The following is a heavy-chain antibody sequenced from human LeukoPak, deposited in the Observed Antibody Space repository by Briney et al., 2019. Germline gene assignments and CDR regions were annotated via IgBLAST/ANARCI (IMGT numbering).Heavy chain of an antibody. Sequence: SETLSLTCTVSGGSVTDYYWSWIRQPPGKGLEWIGEINHSGSTNYNPSLKSRVTISVDTSKNQFSLKLSSVTAADTAVYYCARLYSGSYIYWGQGTLVTVSS. V-gene: IGHV4-34*01. CDR2: INHSGST. J-gene: IGHJ4*02. CDR3: ARLYSGSYIY. CDR1: GGSVTDYY. D-gene: IGHD1-26*01.